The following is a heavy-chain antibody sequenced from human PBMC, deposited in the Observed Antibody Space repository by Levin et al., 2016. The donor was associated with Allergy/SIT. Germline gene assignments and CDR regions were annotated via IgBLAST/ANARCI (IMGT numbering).Heavy chain of an antibody. Sequence: WIRQPPAKGLEWIGEVNHSGSTNYNPSLKSRVTISADTSKNQFSLKLSSVTAADTGVYYCARGGLVGDWFDPWGQGTLVTVSS. CDR2: VNHSGST. D-gene: IGHD2-2*01. V-gene: IGHV4-34*01. CDR3: ARGGLVGDWFDP. J-gene: IGHJ5*02.